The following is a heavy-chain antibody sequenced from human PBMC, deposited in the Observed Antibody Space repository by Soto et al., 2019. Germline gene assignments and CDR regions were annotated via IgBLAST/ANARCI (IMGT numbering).Heavy chain of an antibody. J-gene: IGHJ6*02. V-gene: IGHV1-69*13. CDR2: IIPIFGTA. Sequence: SVKVSCKASGGTFSSYAISWVRQAPGQGLEWMGGIIPIFGTANYAQKFQGRVTITADESTSTAYMELSSLRSEDTAVYYCARRKGYEPPIYYYGMDVWGQGTTVTVSS. CDR3: ARRKGYEPPIYYYGMDV. D-gene: IGHD1-1*01. CDR1: GGTFSSYA.